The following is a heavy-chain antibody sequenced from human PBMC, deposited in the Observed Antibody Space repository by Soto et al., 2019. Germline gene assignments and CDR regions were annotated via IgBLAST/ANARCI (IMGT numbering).Heavy chain of an antibody. Sequence: SDTLPLTCAVYGGSFSGYYWSWIRQPPGKGLEWIGEINHSGSTNYNPSLKSRVTISVDTSKNQFSLKLSSVTAADTAVYYCARRVLVVVTAENWFDPRGQGTLVTVSS. CDR1: GGSFSGYY. V-gene: IGHV4-34*01. J-gene: IGHJ5*02. CDR3: ARRVLVVVTAENWFDP. D-gene: IGHD2-21*02. CDR2: INHSGST.